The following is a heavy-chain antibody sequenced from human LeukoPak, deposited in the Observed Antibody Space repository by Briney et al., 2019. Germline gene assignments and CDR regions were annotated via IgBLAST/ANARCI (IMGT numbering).Heavy chain of an antibody. CDR1: GFTFSTYA. Sequence: GGSLRLSCAASGFTFSTYAMHWVRQALGKGLVWVSRINPDGSGTDYADSVKGRFTISRDNAQNLLYLQMNSLRAEDTAVYYCARAGYYRFDYWGQGALVTVSS. CDR2: INPDGSGT. D-gene: IGHD2-15*01. V-gene: IGHV3-74*01. CDR3: ARAGYYRFDY. J-gene: IGHJ4*02.